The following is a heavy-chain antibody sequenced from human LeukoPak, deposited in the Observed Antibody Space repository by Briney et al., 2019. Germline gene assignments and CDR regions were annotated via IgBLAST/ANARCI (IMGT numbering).Heavy chain of an antibody. CDR1: RFTFRSYA. D-gene: IGHD6-19*01. V-gene: IGHV3-23*01. CDR2: ISSGGVST. Sequence: GGSLRLSCAASRFTFRSYAMSWVRQAPGKGLEWVSAISSGGVSTYYADPVKGRFTISRDNSKNTLYLQMNSLRTEDTAVYYCANGAVAGRFDYWGQGTLATVSS. J-gene: IGHJ4*02. CDR3: ANGAVAGRFDY.